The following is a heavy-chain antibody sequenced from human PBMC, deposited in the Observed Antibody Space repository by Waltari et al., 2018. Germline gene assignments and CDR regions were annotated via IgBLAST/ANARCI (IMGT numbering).Heavy chain of an antibody. CDR1: GGSFSGYY. Sequence: QVQLQQWGAGLLKPSETLSLTCAVYGGSFSGYYWSWNSQPPGKGLGWIGECNHSGSPTHTPSLQCLVTLSLAPSKNQFSLKLGSVTAADTAVYYCAGGLGMIMFGGVISRGNWVDPWGQGTLVTVSS. CDR2: CNHSGSP. CDR3: AGGLGMIMFGGVISRGNWVDP. D-gene: IGHD3-16*02. J-gene: IGHJ5*02. V-gene: IGHV4-34*01.